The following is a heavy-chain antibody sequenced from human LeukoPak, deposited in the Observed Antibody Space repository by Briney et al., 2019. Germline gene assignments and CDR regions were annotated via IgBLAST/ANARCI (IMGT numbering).Heavy chain of an antibody. CDR2: VSGNGQST. Sequence: PGGSLRLTCATSGFTFTRYATSWVRQAPGRGLDWLSSVSGNGQSTFYADSVKGRFTISRDFSNNTLYLQMSNLRAEDTARYDCAKASDYNSYFGFWGQGILVTVSS. V-gene: IGHV3-23*01. J-gene: IGHJ4*02. CDR1: GFTFTRYA. D-gene: IGHD6-25*01. CDR3: AKASDYNSYFGF.